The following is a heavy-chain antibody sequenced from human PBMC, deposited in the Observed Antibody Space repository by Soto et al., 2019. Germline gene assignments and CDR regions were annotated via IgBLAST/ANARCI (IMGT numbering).Heavy chain of an antibody. V-gene: IGHV3-21*06. CDR2: ISSSSIYT. D-gene: IGHD3-10*01. Sequence: EVQLVESGGGLVKPGGSLSFSCVVSGFPLGSISMNWVRQAPGKGLEWVSSISSSSIYTYYADSVKGRFTISRDNAKNSVYLQMNSLRAEDTAVYYCARDFKESQYYYYCMDVWGKGTTVTVSS. CDR1: GFPLGSIS. CDR3: ARDFKESQYYYYCMDV. J-gene: IGHJ6*04.